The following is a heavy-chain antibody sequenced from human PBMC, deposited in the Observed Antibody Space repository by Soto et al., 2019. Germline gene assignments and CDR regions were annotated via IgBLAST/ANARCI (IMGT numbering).Heavy chain of an antibody. CDR2: IWYDGSNK. CDR1: GFTFSSYG. V-gene: IGHV3-33*01. D-gene: IGHD2-2*02. Sequence: QVQLVESGGGVVQPGRSLRLSCAASGFTFSSYGMHWVRQAPGKGLEWGAVIWYDGSNKYYADSVKGRFTISRDNSKNTLYLQMNSLRAEDTAVYYCARFALPAAIVFYFDYWGQGTPVTVSS. J-gene: IGHJ4*02. CDR3: ARFALPAAIVFYFDY.